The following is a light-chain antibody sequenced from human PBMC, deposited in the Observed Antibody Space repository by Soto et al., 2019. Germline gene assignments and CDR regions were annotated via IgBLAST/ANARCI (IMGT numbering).Light chain of an antibody. V-gene: IGLV2-14*01. CDR2: EVS. CDR1: SSDVGGYKF. J-gene: IGLJ1*01. CDR3: SSYTSSTTYV. Sequence: QSALTQPASVSGSPGQSITISCTGTSSDVGGYKFVSWYQQHPGTAPKLMIYEVSNRPSGISNRFSGSKSGNTASLTISGLQAEDEADYYCSSYTSSTTYVFATVTKVTVL.